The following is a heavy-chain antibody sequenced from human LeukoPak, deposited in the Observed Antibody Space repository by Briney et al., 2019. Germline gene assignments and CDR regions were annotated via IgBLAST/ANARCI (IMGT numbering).Heavy chain of an antibody. D-gene: IGHD3-10*01. CDR1: GGSISSYY. CDR3: ARHPEWEREAGST. V-gene: IGHV4-59*08. CDR2: IYYSGST. Sequence: PSETLSLTCTVSGGSISSYYWSWIRQPPGEGLEWIGYIYYSGSTKYNPSLKSRVTISVDTSKNQFSLKLSSVTAADTAVYYCARHPEWEREAGSTWGQGTLVTVSS. J-gene: IGHJ5*02.